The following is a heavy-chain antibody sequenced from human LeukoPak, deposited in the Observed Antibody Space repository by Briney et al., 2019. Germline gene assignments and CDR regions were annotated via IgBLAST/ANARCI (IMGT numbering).Heavy chain of an antibody. J-gene: IGHJ3*02. CDR3: TTDNPHYYDSDAFDI. CDR2: IKSKTDGGTT. D-gene: IGHD3-22*01. CDR1: GFTFSNAW. Sequence: PGGSLRLSCAASGFTFSNAWMSWVRQAPGKGLEWVGRIKSKTDGGTTDYAAPVKGRFTISRDDSKNTLYLQMNSLKTEDTAVYYCTTDNPHYYDSDAFDIWGQGTMVTVSS. V-gene: IGHV3-15*01.